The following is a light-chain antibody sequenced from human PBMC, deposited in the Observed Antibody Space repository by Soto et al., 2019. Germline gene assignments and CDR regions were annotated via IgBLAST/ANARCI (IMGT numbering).Light chain of an antibody. CDR2: AAV. CDR3: QQYGSSPRT. Sequence: VLTQSPGTLSLSPGERATLSCRASQNVDSSYLAWYQQNPGQAPRLLIYAAVSRATGTPDRFSGRGSGTDFTLTISRLEPEDFAVYYCQQYGSSPRTFGQGTKVEV. V-gene: IGKV3-20*01. CDR1: QNVDSSY. J-gene: IGKJ1*01.